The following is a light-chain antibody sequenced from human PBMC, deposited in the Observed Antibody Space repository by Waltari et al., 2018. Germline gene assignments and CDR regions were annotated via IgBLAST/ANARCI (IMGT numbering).Light chain of an antibody. CDR2: DVS. J-gene: IGLJ2*01. V-gene: IGLV2-14*01. CDR3: SSYTSSNTVI. Sequence: QSALTQPASVSGSPGQSITISCTGTSSDVGGYNYVSWYQQYPGKVPKPTIYDVSKWPSGVSNRFSGSKSGNTASLTISALQAEDEADYYCSSYTSSNTVIFGGGTKLPVL. CDR1: SSDVGGYNY.